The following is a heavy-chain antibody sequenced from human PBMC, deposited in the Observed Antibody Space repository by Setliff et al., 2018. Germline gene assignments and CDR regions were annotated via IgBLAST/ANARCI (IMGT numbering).Heavy chain of an antibody. D-gene: IGHD3-9*01. J-gene: IGHJ4*02. CDR2: ISSGGETI. Sequence: PGGSLRLSCVGSGFRFSDHYMTWVRQAPGKGLEWLSDISSGGETISYADSVKGRFTISRDNAKNSAYLQMNSLRAEDTAIYYCARANTTGYYYFDYWGQGTLVTVSS. CDR3: ARANTTGYYYFDY. V-gene: IGHV3-11*04. CDR1: GFRFSDHY.